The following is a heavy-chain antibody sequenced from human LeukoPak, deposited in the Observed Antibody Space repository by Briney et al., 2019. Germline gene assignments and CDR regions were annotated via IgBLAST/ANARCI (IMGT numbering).Heavy chain of an antibody. CDR1: GGSTSSTTYY. D-gene: IGHD3-3*01. Sequence: SETLSLTCTVSGGSTSSTTYYWGWIRQPPGKGLEWIGEINHSGSTNYNPSLKSRVTISVDASKNQFSLKLSSVTAADTAVYYCASGRYTFGYLDYWGQGTLVTVSS. CDR3: ASGRYTFGYLDY. CDR2: INHSGST. V-gene: IGHV4-39*07. J-gene: IGHJ4*02.